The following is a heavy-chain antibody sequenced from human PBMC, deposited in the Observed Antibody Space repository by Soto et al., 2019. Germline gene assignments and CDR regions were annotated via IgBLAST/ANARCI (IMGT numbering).Heavy chain of an antibody. V-gene: IGHV4-31*11. CDR3: ARLDSSGYYSAYYFHY. CDR2: IYYSGST. D-gene: IGHD3-22*01. J-gene: IGHJ4*02. CDR1: VVSISSGGYS. Sequence: PSETLSLTCAVSVVSISSGGYSCSWIRQHPWKGLEWIGYIYYSGSTYYNPSLKSRVTISVDTSKNQFSLKLSSVTAADTAVYYCARLDSSGYYSAYYFHYWGQATLVTVSS.